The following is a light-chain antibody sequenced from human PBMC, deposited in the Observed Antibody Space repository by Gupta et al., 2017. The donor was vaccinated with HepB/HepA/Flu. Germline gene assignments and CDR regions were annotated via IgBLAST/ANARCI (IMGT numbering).Light chain of an antibody. J-gene: IGKJ1*01. V-gene: IGKV3-20*01. CDR3: KQHGGSPWT. CDR2: EAS. Sequence: DIVLTQSPGTLSLSPGERATLSCPASQSVSSNTLAWYQKKPAQAPRLLIYEASTRATGIPDRFSGSGSGTDFTLNITRLEAEDFAVYYCKQHGGSPWTFGQGTKVEFK. CDR1: QSVSSNT.